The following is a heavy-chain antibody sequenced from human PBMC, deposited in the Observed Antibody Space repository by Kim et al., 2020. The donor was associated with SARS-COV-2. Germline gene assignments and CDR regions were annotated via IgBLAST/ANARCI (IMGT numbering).Heavy chain of an antibody. CDR1: GGSISSGGYY. D-gene: IGHD6-13*01. CDR3: ARSPRNSRGDWFDP. Sequence: SETLSLTCTVSGGSISSGGYYWSWIRQHPGKGLEWIGYIYYSGSTYYNPSLKSRVTISVDTSKNQFSLKLSSVTAADTAVYYCARSPRNSRGDWFDPWGQGTLVTVSS. J-gene: IGHJ5*02. CDR2: IYYSGST. V-gene: IGHV4-31*03.